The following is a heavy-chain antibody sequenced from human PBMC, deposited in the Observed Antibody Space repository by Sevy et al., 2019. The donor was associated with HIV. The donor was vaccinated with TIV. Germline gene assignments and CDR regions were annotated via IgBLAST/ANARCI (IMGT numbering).Heavy chain of an antibody. CDR3: TRVEGAADWGMDV. CDR2: IRSKAYGGTR. CDR1: GFTFDDYT. J-gene: IGHJ6*02. D-gene: IGHD1-26*01. V-gene: IGHV3-49*04. Sequence: GGSLRLSCRASGFTFDDYTMSWVRQAPGKVLEWVAFIRSKAYGGTREYAASVKGRFTISRDESKSIAYLQMNSLKTEDTAVYYCTRVEGAADWGMDVWGQGTTVTVSS.